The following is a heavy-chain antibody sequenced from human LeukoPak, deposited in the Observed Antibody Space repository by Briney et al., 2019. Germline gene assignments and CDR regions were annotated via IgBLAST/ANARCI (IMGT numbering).Heavy chain of an antibody. J-gene: IGHJ3*02. Sequence: SETLSLTCAVYGGSFSGYYWSWIRQPPGKGLEWIGYIYYSGSTNYNPSLKSRVTISVDTSKNQFSLKLSSVTAADTAVYYCARRYCSSTSCAFDIWGQGTMVTVSS. D-gene: IGHD2-2*01. V-gene: IGHV4-59*01. CDR1: GGSFSGYY. CDR3: ARRYCSSTSCAFDI. CDR2: IYYSGST.